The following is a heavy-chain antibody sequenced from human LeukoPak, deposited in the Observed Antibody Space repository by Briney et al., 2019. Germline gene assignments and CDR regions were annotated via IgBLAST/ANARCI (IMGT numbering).Heavy chain of an antibody. CDR1: GFTFSSYA. Sequence: PGGSLRLSCAASGFTFSSYAMSWVRQAPGKGLEWVSAISGSGGSTYYADSVKGRFTISRDNSKNTLYLQMNSLRAEDTAVYYCVLYYDILTVHFDYWGQGTLVTVSS. CDR2: ISGSGGST. CDR3: VLYYDILTVHFDY. V-gene: IGHV3-23*01. D-gene: IGHD3-9*01. J-gene: IGHJ4*02.